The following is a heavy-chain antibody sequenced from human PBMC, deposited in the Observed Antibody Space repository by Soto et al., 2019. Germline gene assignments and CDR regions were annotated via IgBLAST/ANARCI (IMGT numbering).Heavy chain of an antibody. V-gene: IGHV3-33*01. Sequence: GGSLRLSCAASGFTFSSYGMHWVRQAPGKGLEWVAVIWYDGSNKYYADSVKGRFTISRDNSKNTLYLQMNSLRAEDTAVYYCARDGTYCSGGSCYFDYWGQGTLVTVSS. J-gene: IGHJ4*02. D-gene: IGHD2-15*01. CDR2: IWYDGSNK. CDR1: GFTFSSYG. CDR3: ARDGTYCSGGSCYFDY.